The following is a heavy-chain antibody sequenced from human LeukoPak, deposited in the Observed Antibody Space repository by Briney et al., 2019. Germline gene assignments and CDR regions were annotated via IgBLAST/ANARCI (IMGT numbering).Heavy chain of an antibody. CDR3: ARPTITGSWLLFAY. D-gene: IGHD5-24*01. CDR2: VSANNRNT. CDR1: GYTLTSYG. V-gene: IGHV1-18*01. J-gene: IGHJ4*02. Sequence: GASVTVSCKASGYTLTSYGFSWVRQAPGQGLEWMGLVSANNRNTKFPQNLQGRVPITADTSPRPASLELASLRSDDPPVYYCARPTITGSWLLFAYWGRGTLV.